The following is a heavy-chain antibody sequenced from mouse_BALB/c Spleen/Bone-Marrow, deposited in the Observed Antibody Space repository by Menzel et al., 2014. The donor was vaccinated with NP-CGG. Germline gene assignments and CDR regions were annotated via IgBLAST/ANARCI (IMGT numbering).Heavy chain of an antibody. V-gene: IGHV5-17*02. CDR3: ARDRYDEYSDV. Sequence: EVKLMESGGGLVQPGGSRKLSCAASGFTFSSFGMHWVRQSPEKGLEWVAYISSGSSTIYYADTVKGRFTISRDNPKNTLFLQMTSLRSEDTAMYYCARDRYDEYSDVWGAGTTVTVSS. D-gene: IGHD2-14*01. CDR2: ISSGSSTI. CDR1: GFTFSSFG. J-gene: IGHJ1*01.